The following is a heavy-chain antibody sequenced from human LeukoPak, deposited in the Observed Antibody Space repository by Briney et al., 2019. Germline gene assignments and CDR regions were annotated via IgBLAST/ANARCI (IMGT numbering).Heavy chain of an antibody. CDR3: AREKGGSSPLYYYYYMDV. V-gene: IGHV1-69*01. CDR1: GGTFSSYA. D-gene: IGHD6-13*01. Sequence: PVKVSCKASGGTFSSYAISWVRQAPGQGLEWMGGIIPIFGTANYAQKFQGRVTFTADESTSTAYMELSSLRSEDTAVYYCAREKGGSSPLYYYYYMDVWGKGTTVTVSS. J-gene: IGHJ6*03. CDR2: IIPIFGTA.